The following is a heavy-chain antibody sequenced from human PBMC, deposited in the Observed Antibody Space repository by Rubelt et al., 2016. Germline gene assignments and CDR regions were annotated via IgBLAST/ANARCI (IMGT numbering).Heavy chain of an antibody. Sequence: QVTLRESGPALVKPTQTLTLTCTFSGFSLTTNQMCVSWMRQSPGKALEWLARIDWEDDKYYTTSLRTRLTISKDTSKNQVVLTMTTMDPVDTATYYCADSRAYSFGLFDYWGQGTLVTVSS. CDR2: IDWEDDK. J-gene: IGHJ4*02. D-gene: IGHD5-18*01. V-gene: IGHV2-70*15. CDR3: ADSRAYSFGLFDY. CDR1: GFSLTTNQMC.